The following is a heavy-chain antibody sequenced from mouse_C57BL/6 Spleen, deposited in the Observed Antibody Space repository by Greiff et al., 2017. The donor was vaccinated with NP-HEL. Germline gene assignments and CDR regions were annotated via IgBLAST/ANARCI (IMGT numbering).Heavy chain of an antibody. Sequence: DVMLVESGPGLAKPSQTLSLTCSVTGYSITSDYWNWIRKFPGNKLEYMGYISYSGSTYYNPSLKSRISITRDTSKNQYYLQLNSVTTEDTATYYCARYRIYYGNYVYFDYWGQGTTLTVSS. CDR1: GYSITSDY. D-gene: IGHD2-1*01. V-gene: IGHV3-8*01. CDR2: ISYSGST. J-gene: IGHJ2*01. CDR3: ARYRIYYGNYVYFDY.